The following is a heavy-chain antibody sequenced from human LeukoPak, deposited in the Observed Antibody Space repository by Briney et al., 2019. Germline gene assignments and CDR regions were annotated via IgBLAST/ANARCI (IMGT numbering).Heavy chain of an antibody. Sequence: GGSLRPSCAASGFIFSDYNLHWVRQAPGRGLEWVSYLSRRSSTIYYADSLKGRITTSRDDATNSLYLQMNSLRGEDTAVYYCARAYRYYSPFDYWGQGTLVTVSS. V-gene: IGHV3-48*01. J-gene: IGHJ4*02. D-gene: IGHD5-18*01. CDR1: GFIFSDYN. CDR3: ARAYRYYSPFDY. CDR2: LSRRSSTI.